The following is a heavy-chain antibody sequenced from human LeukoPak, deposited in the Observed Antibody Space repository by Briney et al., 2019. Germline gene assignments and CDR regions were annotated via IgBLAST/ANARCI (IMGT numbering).Heavy chain of an antibody. V-gene: IGHV4-31*03. J-gene: IGHJ4*02. CDR3: ARGNLLMVYAAFDS. Sequence: SETLSLTCTVSGASINSGGYYWSWIRQHPGKGLEWIGYINYSGSTHDNPSLKSRVTISVDTSKNQFSLKMNSVTAADTAVYYCARGNLLMVYAAFDSWGQGTLVTVSS. CDR1: GASINSGGYY. CDR2: INYSGST. D-gene: IGHD2-8*01.